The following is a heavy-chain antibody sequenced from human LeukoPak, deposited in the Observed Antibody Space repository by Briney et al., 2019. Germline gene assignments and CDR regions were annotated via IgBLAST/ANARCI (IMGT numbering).Heavy chain of an antibody. J-gene: IGHJ4*02. Sequence: GGSLRLSCAASGFTLSIYNMHWVRQAPGKGLEYVSAISSHGGSTYYANSVKGRFTISRDNSKNTLYLQMGSLRAEDMAVYYCAVAHISGYYDYWGQGTLVTVSS. D-gene: IGHD6-19*01. CDR2: ISSHGGST. V-gene: IGHV3-64*01. CDR3: AVAHISGYYDY. CDR1: GFTLSIYN.